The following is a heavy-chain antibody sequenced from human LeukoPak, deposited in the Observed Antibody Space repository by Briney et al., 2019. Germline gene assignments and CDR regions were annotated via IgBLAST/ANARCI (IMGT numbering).Heavy chain of an antibody. CDR1: GFTFSSYG. V-gene: IGHV3-30*02. D-gene: IGHD2-2*01. J-gene: IGHJ4*02. Sequence: GGSLRLSCAASGFTFSSYGMHWVRQAPGKGLEWVAFIRYDGSNKYYADSVMGRFTISRDNSKTTLYLQMNSLRPEDTAVYYCANLPVPAAISDYWGQGTLVTVSS. CDR2: IRYDGSNK. CDR3: ANLPVPAAISDY.